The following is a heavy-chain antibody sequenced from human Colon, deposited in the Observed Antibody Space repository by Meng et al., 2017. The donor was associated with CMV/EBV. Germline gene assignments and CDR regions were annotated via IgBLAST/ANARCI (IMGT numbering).Heavy chain of an antibody. D-gene: IGHD3-3*01. CDR3: AREAGPFFGVIVYDS. V-gene: IGHV4-34*01. Sequence: CGAGLWKASVSLSPTCVSFGGHLSGSYWTCSRQSPGKGLEWIGEINPSGSTNYNPSLKSRVTVSVETSKNQFSLRVTSVTAEDSALYYCAREAGPFFGVIVYDSWGQGTLVTVSS. CDR2: INPSGST. J-gene: IGHJ4*02. CDR1: GGHLSGSY.